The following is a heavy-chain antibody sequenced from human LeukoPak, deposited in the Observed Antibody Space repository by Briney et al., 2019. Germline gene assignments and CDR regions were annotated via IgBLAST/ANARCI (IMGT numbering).Heavy chain of an antibody. V-gene: IGHV3-33*06. CDR1: EFTFNTHG. J-gene: IGHJ4*02. D-gene: IGHD1-26*01. CDR3: AKDRSGSYYGTFDY. CDR2: IWYDGSKK. Sequence: PGTSLRLSCVASEFTFNTHGFHWLRQPPGKGLDWVAIIWYDGSKKYYADAVKGRFNISRDNSKNTLYLQMNSLRAEDTAVYYCAKDRSGSYYGTFDYWGQGTLVTVSS.